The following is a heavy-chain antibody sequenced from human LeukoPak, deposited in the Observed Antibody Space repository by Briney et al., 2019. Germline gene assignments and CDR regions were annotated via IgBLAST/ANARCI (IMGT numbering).Heavy chain of an antibody. CDR2: INPNSGGT. CDR3: ARVVAVTGTLGWFDP. V-gene: IGHV1-2*02. Sequence: ASVKVSCKASGYTFTDYYIHWVRQAPGQGLEWMGWINPNSGGTNYAQKFQGRVTMTRDTSISTAYMELSRLRSDDTAVYYCARVVAVTGTLGWFDPWGQGTLVTVSS. D-gene: IGHD6-19*01. J-gene: IGHJ5*02. CDR1: GYTFTDYY.